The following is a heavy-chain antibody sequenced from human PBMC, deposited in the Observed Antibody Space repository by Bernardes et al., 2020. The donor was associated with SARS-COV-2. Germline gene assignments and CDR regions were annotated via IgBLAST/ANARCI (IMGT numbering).Heavy chain of an antibody. CDR1: GFTLSSYW. CDR2: FSSDGTIT. V-gene: IGHV3-74*01. J-gene: IGHJ4*02. CDR3: ARAGWYRFDY. Sequence: GGSLRLSCVASGFTLSSYWMHWVRQTPGKGLVWVSRFSSDGTITNYADSVKGRFTISRDNAKNTLYLQMNSLRDEDTAVYYCARAGWYRFDYWGQGTLVTVSS. D-gene: IGHD6-19*01.